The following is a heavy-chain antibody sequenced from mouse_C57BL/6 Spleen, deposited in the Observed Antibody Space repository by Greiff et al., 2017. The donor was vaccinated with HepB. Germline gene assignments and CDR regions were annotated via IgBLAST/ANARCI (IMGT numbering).Heavy chain of an antibody. J-gene: IGHJ1*03. V-gene: IGHV5-16*01. D-gene: IGHD2-4*01. Sequence: EVKVVESEGGLVQPGSSMKLSCTASGFTFSDYYMAWVRQVPEKGLEWVANINYDGSSTYYLDSLKSRFIISRDNAKNILYLQMSSLKSEDTATYYCARGDYDGLGYFDVWGTGTTVTVSS. CDR3: ARGDYDGLGYFDV. CDR1: GFTFSDYY. CDR2: INYDGSST.